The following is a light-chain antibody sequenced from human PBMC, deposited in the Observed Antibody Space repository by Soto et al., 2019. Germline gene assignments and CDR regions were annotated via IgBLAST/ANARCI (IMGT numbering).Light chain of an antibody. CDR1: QSVSSY. J-gene: IGKJ4*01. CDR3: QQRSNWPPIT. V-gene: IGKV3-11*01. Sequence: EIVLTQSPATLSLSPGERATLSCRASQSVSSYLAWYQQKPGQAPRLLIYDASNRATGIPARFSGSGSGTDFTLTISSLEPEDFVVYYCQQRSNWPPITFGGGTKVGI. CDR2: DAS.